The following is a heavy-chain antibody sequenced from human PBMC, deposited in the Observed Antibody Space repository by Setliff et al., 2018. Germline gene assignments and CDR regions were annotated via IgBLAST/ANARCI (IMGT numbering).Heavy chain of an antibody. V-gene: IGHV3-48*04. CDR3: GKDRVPDGIWDFDS. CDR1: GFTFSDYS. D-gene: IGHD1-20*01. Sequence: HPGGSLRLSCAASGFTFSDYSMNWVRQAPGKGLQWVSYISSGSRTIHYADSVKGRFSISRENAMNSLYLQMNSLRAEETAVYYCGKDRVPDGIWDFDSWGPGSLVTVSS. J-gene: IGHJ5*01. CDR2: ISSGSRTI.